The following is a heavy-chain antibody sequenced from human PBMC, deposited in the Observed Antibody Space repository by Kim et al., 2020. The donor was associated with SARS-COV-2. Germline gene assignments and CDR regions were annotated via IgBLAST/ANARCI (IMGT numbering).Heavy chain of an antibody. J-gene: IGHJ4*02. Sequence: GGSLRLSCAASGFSFSSNYMNWVRQAPGKGLEWVSVIYSGGSTYYADSVKGRFTITRDNSTNTMCLQLNSLRAADAAVDFYSRNVGTGGYWGQGPLVTVS. CDR1: GFSFSSNY. D-gene: IGHD7-27*01. CDR2: IYSGGST. CDR3: SRNVGTGGY. V-gene: IGHV3-66*01.